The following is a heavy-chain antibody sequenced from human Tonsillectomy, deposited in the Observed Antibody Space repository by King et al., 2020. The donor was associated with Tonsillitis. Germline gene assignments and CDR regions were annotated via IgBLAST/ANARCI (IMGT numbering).Heavy chain of an antibody. Sequence: TLKESGPTLVRPTQTLTLTCTFSGFSLSTSGVGVGWIRQPPGKALEWLALIYLDDDKRYSPSLKSRLTITKDTPKNQVVLTMTKMHPADTATYYFEHRRRYNAYDRGHAFDDWGQGTMVTVSS. J-gene: IGHJ3*01. CDR3: EHRRRYNAYDRGHAFDD. CDR2: IYLDDDK. CDR1: GFSLSTSGVG. V-gene: IGHV2-5*02. D-gene: IGHD5-12*01.